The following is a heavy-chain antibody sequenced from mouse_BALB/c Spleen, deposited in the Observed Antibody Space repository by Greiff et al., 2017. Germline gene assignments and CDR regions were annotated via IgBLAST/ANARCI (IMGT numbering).Heavy chain of an antibody. Sequence: VQLQQSGAELVRPGTSVKVSCKASGYAFTNYLIEWVKQRPGQGLEWIGVINPVSGGTNYNEKFKGKATLTADKSSSTAYMQLSSLTSDDSAVYFCARDYDYDYWGQGTTLTVSS. V-gene: IGHV1-54*01. J-gene: IGHJ2*01. CDR3: ARDYDYDY. D-gene: IGHD2-4*01. CDR1: GYAFTNYL. CDR2: INPVSGGT.